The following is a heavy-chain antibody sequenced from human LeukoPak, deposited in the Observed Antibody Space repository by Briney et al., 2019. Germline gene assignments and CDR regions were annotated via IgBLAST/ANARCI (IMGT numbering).Heavy chain of an antibody. CDR1: GGSISSSSYY. CDR3: ARRVGRQRLDLRPEYFDY. J-gene: IGHJ4*02. CDR2: IYYSGST. V-gene: IGHV4-61*05. Sequence: SETLSLTCTVSGGSISSSSYYWGWIRQPPGKGLEWIGYIYYSGSTNYNPSLKSRVTISVDTSKNQFSLKLSSVTAADTAVYYCARRVGRQRLDLRPEYFDYWGQGTLVTVSS. D-gene: IGHD6-19*01.